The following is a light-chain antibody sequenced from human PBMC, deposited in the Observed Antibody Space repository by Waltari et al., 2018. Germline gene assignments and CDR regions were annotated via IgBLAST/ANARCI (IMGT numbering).Light chain of an antibody. CDR1: QTVPTY. Sequence: SRRDRQTVPTYLAWYQQRPGQSPRLLIYDASYRATGIPARFSGSGSETDVTLTISSLQPEDFAVYYCQQRRNWPLTFGGGTRVQI. CDR2: DAS. J-gene: IGKJ4*01. V-gene: IGKV3-11*01. CDR3: QQRRNWPLT.